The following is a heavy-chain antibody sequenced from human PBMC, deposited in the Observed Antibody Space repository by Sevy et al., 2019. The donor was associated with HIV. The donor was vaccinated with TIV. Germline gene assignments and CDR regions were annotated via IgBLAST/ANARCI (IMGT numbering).Heavy chain of an antibody. V-gene: IGHV3-30*04. J-gene: IGHJ6*02. CDR1: GFTFSSYA. CDR2: ISYDGSNK. Sequence: GGSLRLSCAASGFTFSSYAMHWVRQAPGKGLEWVAVISYDGSNKYYADSVKGRFTISRDNSKNTLYLQMNSLRAEDTAVYYCARNYYDSSGYYYYYYGMDVWGQGTTVTVSS. CDR3: ARNYYDSSGYYYYYYGMDV. D-gene: IGHD3-22*01.